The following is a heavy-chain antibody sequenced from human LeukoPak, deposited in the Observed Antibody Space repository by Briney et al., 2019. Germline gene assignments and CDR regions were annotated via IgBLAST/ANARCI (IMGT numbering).Heavy chain of an antibody. CDR2: IRSKTDGGTA. J-gene: IGHJ4*02. Sequence: GESLKISCAASGFTFSNPWMSWVRQAPGKGLEWVGRIRSKTDGGTADYAAPVKDRIIISRDDSKNTLYLQMNSLKNEDTAVYYCTTGTYWGQGTLVTVSS. CDR1: GFTFSNPW. CDR3: TTGTY. V-gene: IGHV3-15*01.